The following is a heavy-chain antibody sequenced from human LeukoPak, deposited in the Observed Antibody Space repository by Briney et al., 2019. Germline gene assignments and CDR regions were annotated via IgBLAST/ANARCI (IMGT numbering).Heavy chain of an antibody. CDR2: IIPIFGIA. D-gene: IGHD3-10*01. J-gene: IGHJ4*02. CDR3: ARDWPYLPTYGSGSYFIY. CDR1: GGTFSSYA. Sequence: SVKVSCKASGGTFSSYAISWVRQAPGQGLEWMGRIIPIFGIANYAQKFQGRVTITADKSTSTAYMELSSLRSEDTAVYYCARDWPYLPTYGSGSYFIYWVQGTLVTVSS. V-gene: IGHV1-69*04.